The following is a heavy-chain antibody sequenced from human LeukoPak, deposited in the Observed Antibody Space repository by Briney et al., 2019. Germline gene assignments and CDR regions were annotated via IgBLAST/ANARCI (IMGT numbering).Heavy chain of an antibody. D-gene: IGHD6-13*01. CDR3: ARQIASAGTAGFDF. CDR1: GGSISSYY. J-gene: IGHJ4*02. Sequence: SETLSLTCTVSGGSISSYYWSWIRQPAGKGLEWIGRIYSTGSTNYNPSLKSRVTMSIDTSKNQFSLRLRSVTAADTAVYYCARQIASAGTAGFDFWGQGALVTVSS. CDR2: IYSTGST. V-gene: IGHV4-4*07.